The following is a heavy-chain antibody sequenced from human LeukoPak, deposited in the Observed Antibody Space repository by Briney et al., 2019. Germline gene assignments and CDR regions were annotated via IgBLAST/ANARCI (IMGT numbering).Heavy chain of an antibody. CDR1: GGSFSGYY. J-gene: IGHJ5*02. V-gene: IGHV4-34*01. CDR3: ARGSSGYYYVRFDP. CDR2: INHSGST. Sequence: SETLSLTCAAYGGSFSGYYWSWIRQPPGKGLEWIGEINHSGSTNYNPSLKSRVTISVDTSKNQFSLKLSSVTAADTAVYYCARGSSGYYYVRFDPWGQGTLVTVSS. D-gene: IGHD3-22*01.